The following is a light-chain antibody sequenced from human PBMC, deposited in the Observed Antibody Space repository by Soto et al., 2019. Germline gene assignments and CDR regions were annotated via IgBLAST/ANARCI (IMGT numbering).Light chain of an antibody. V-gene: IGLV2-14*01. J-gene: IGLJ1*01. CDR2: DVS. CDR3: SSYTSSRTLV. CDR1: SSDVGNYNY. Sequence: QSALTQPASVSGSPGQSITISCTGTSSDVGNYNYVSWYQQHPGKAPKLMIYDVSNRPSGVSNRFSGSKSGNTASLTISGFQLEHGVNYYCSSYTSSRTLVFGTGTKVTVL.